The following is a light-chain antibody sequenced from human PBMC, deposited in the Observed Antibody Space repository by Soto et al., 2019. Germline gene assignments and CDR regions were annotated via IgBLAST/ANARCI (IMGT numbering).Light chain of an antibody. CDR3: SSQAVSSTLV. CDR2: DVS. CDR1: SSDIGGYNY. Sequence: QSALTQPASVSGSPGQSITISCTGTSSDIGGYNYVSWYQQHPGKAPKLMIFDVSNRPSGVSTRFSGSKSGNTASLTISGLQAEDEAGDYCSSQAVSSTLVFGGGTKLTVL. J-gene: IGLJ2*01. V-gene: IGLV2-14*01.